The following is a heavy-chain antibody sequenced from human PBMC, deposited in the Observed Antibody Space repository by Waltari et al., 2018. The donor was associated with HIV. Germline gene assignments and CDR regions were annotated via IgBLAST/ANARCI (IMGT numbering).Heavy chain of an antibody. CDR3: ARGAPWDGYNSDWYFDL. D-gene: IGHD5-12*01. CDR1: GFTFNNYG. J-gene: IGHJ2*01. CDR2: IWYDGSKK. V-gene: IGHV3-33*03. Sequence: QVQLVQWGGGVVQPGRSLRLSCAESGFTFNNYGMSWVRQTQGRGLDGVAVIWYDGSKKDYADSVKGRFTISRDNSNNRLYLQMNSLRVDDTAVYLCARGAPWDGYNSDWYFDLWGRGTLVTVSS.